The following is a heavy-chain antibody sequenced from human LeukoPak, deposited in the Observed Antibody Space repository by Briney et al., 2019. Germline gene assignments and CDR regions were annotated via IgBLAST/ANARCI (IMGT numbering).Heavy chain of an antibody. J-gene: IGHJ4*02. D-gene: IGHD2-2*01. Sequence: GGSLRLSCAASGFTFSSYAMHWVRQAPGKGLEWVAVISYDGSNKYYADSVKGRFTIFRDNSKNTLYLQMNSLRAEDTAVYYCARGQIVVVPAAMYYWGQGTLVTVSS. CDR2: ISYDGSNK. V-gene: IGHV3-30-3*01. CDR3: ARGQIVVVPAAMYY. CDR1: GFTFSSYA.